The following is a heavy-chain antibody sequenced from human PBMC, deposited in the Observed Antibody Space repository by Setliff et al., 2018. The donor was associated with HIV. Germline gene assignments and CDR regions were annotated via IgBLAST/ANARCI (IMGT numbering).Heavy chain of an antibody. CDR3: ARDRGSSGWWGDYNKNYMDV. J-gene: IGHJ6*03. CDR2: IYTSGST. V-gene: IGHV4-4*09. Sequence: PSETLSLTCTVSGDSISIYFWSWIRQSPGKGLEWIGYIYTSGSTTYNPSLKSRVTISVGKSKNQFSLKLSAVTAADTAVYYCARDRGSSGWWGDYNKNYMDVWGKGTTVTVSS. D-gene: IGHD6-19*01. CDR1: GDSISIYF.